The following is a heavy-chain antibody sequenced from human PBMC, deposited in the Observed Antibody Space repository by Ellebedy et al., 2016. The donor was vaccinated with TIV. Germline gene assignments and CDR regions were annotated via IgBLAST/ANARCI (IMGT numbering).Heavy chain of an antibody. CDR3: ARLRYDTLTGYYSWFDP. J-gene: IGHJ5*02. CDR2: IYSGST. Sequence: PSETLSLTCTVSGDSISSYYWTWIRQHSGKGLEWIGWIYSGSTNYNPSLKSRVTISEDTPKNQFSLKLSSVTAADTAVYYCARLRYDTLTGYYSWFDPWGQGTLVTVSS. D-gene: IGHD3-9*01. V-gene: IGHV4-59*01. CDR1: GDSISSYY.